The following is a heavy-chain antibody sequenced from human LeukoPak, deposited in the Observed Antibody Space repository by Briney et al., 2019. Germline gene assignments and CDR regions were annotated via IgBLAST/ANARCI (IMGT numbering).Heavy chain of an antibody. V-gene: IGHV6-1*01. CDR1: GDRVSSNSSG. CDR3: ARAGGEGFDH. J-gene: IGHJ4*02. CDR2: TYYRSKWLN. D-gene: IGHD3-16*01. Sequence: SQTLSLTCAISGDRVSSNSSGWNWIRQSPSRGLEWLGRTYYRSKWLNDYAVSLKSRITVNPDTSKNQFSLQLNSVTPEDTAVYYCARAGGEGFDHWGQGTLVTVSS.